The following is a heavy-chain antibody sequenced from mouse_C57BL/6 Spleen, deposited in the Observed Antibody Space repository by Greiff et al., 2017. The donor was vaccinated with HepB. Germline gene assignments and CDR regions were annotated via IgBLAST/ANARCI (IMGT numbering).Heavy chain of an antibody. Sequence: QVQLQQSGAELARPGASVKLSCKASGYTFTSYGISWVKQRTGQGLEWIGEIYPRSGNTYYNEKFKGKATLTADKSSSTAYMELRSLTSEDSAVYFCARGLGEDYLDDWGQGTTLTVSS. CDR1: GYTFTSYG. CDR2: IYPRSGNT. CDR3: ARGLGEDYLDD. D-gene: IGHD2-4*01. J-gene: IGHJ2*01. V-gene: IGHV1-81*01.